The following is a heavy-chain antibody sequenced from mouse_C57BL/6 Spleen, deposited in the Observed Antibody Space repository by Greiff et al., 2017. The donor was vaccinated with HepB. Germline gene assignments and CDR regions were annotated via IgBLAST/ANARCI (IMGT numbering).Heavy chain of an antibody. CDR2: INPNYGTT. J-gene: IGHJ3*01. D-gene: IGHD2-4*01. CDR3: ARSHYDDDAFAY. CDR1: GYSITDYN. Sequence: EVQVVESGPELVKPGASVKISCKASGYSITDYNMNWVKQSNGKSLEWIGVINPNYGTTSYNQKCKSKATLTVDTSSSTAYMQLSSLTSEDSAVYYCARSHYDDDAFAYWGQGTLVTVSA. V-gene: IGHV1-39*01.